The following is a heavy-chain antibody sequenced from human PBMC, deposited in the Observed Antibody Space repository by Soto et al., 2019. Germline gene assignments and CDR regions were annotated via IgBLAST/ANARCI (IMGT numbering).Heavy chain of an antibody. D-gene: IGHD2-15*01. CDR1: GFTFSSYS. V-gene: IGHV3-21*04. Sequence: EVQLVESGGGLVKPGGSLRLSCAASGFTFSSYSMNWVRQAPGKGLEWVSSISRSSSYIYYADSVKGRFTISRDNAKNSLYLQMNSLRAEDTAVYYCARGPTRAYCSGGSCYKGFFFDYWGQGTLVTVSS. CDR3: ARGPTRAYCSGGSCYKGFFFDY. J-gene: IGHJ4*02. CDR2: ISRSSSYI.